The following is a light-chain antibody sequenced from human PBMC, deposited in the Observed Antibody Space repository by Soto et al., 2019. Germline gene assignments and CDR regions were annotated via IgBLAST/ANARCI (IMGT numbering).Light chain of an antibody. CDR3: LLYYGGALGV. CDR1: TGAVTSGHY. V-gene: IGLV7-43*01. CDR2: STS. Sequence: QAVVTQEPPLLFSPGGPVPPTFASSTGAVTSGHYPNWVQQKPGQVPKSLIYSTSDKHSWTPARFSGSLLGGKAALTLSSVQPEDEAEYYCLLYYGGALGVFGGGTKLTVL. J-gene: IGLJ2*01.